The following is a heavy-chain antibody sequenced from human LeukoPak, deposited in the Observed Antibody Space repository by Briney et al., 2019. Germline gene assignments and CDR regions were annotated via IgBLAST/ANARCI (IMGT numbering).Heavy chain of an antibody. CDR2: IKPDGSEK. D-gene: IGHD6-19*01. CDR1: GFTFSSYW. CDR3: AKDLAVAGDDY. V-gene: IGHV3-7*03. Sequence: GGSLRLSCAASGFTFSSYWMSWVRQAPGKGLEWVANIKPDGSEKYYVDSVEGRFTISRDNSKNTLYLQMNSLRAEDTAVYYCAKDLAVAGDDYWGQGTLVTVSS. J-gene: IGHJ4*02.